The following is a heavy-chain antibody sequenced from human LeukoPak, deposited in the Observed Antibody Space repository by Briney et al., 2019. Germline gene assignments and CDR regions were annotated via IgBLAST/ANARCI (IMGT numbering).Heavy chain of an antibody. CDR3: ARRRGSTYNWFDP. CDR1: GGSFSGYY. D-gene: IGHD5/OR15-5a*01. V-gene: IGHV4-34*01. CDR2: INHSGST. J-gene: IGHJ5*02. Sequence: SETLSLTCAVYGGSFSGYYWSWIRQPPGKGLEWIGEINHSGSTNYNPSLKSRVTISADTSKNQFSLKLSSVTAADTAVYYCARRRGSTYNWFDPWGQGTLVTVSS.